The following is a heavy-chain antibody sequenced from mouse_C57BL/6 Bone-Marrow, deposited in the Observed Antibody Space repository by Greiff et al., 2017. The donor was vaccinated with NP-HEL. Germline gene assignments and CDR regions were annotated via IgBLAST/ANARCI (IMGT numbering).Heavy chain of an antibody. CDR3: ARGEVYDGYCVPFDY. CDR1: GYTFTSYW. Sequence: QVQLQQPGAELVMPGASVKLSCKASGYTFTSYWMHWVKQRPGQGLEWIGEIDPSDSYTNYNQKFKGKSTLTVDKSSSTAYMQLSSLTSEDSAVYYCARGEVYDGYCVPFDYWGQGTTLTVSS. CDR2: IDPSDSYT. D-gene: IGHD2-3*01. V-gene: IGHV1-69*01. J-gene: IGHJ2*01.